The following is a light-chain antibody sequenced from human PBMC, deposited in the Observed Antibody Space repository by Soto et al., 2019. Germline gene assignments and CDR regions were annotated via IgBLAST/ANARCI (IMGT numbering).Light chain of an antibody. CDR3: RQSYSTLALT. J-gene: IGKJ4*01. Sequence: DIQMTQSPSSLSASVGDRVTITCRASQSISSYLNWYQQKPGKAPKLLIYAASSLQSEVPSRFSGSGSGTDFTLTISSLQPEDFATYYCRQSYSTLALTFGGGTKVEIK. CDR1: QSISSY. CDR2: AAS. V-gene: IGKV1-39*01.